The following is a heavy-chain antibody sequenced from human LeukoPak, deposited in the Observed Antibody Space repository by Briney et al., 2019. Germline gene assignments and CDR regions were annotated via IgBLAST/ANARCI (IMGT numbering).Heavy chain of an antibody. J-gene: IGHJ3*02. V-gene: IGHV1-2*06. D-gene: IGHD6-19*01. Sequence: ASVKVSCKASGYTFTGYYMHWVRQAPGQGLEWMGRINPNSGGTNYAQKFQGRVTITRDTSISTAYMELSRLRSDDTAVYYCAREIAVAGTPAFDIWGQGTMVTVSS. CDR2: INPNSGGT. CDR1: GYTFTGYY. CDR3: AREIAVAGTPAFDI.